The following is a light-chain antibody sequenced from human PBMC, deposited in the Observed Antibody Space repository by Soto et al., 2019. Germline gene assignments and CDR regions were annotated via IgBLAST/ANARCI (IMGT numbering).Light chain of an antibody. CDR2: GTS. J-gene: IGKJ5*01. CDR3: QQYTQWPIT. CDR1: QNVGSRY. Sequence: EIVLTQSPGTLSLSPGERATLSCRASQNVGSRYLAWYQQKPGQAPRLLIYGTSSRATGISDRFSGSGSGTEFTLTISSLQPEDFAVYHCQQYTQWPITFGQGTRLEIK. V-gene: IGKV3-20*01.